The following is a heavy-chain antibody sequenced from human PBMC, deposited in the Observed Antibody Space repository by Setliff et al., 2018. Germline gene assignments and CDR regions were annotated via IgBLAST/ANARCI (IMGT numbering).Heavy chain of an antibody. CDR3: AREARYSSAWYSYYYGMDV. Sequence: PSETLSLTCAVYGGSFSGYYWSWIRQPPGKGLEWIGSIYYSGSTYYNPSLKSRVTISVDTSKNQFSLKLSSVTAADTAVYFCAREARYSSAWYSYYYGMDVWGQGTTVTVSS. J-gene: IGHJ6*02. CDR2: IYYSGST. V-gene: IGHV4-34*01. D-gene: IGHD6-19*01. CDR1: GGSFSGYY.